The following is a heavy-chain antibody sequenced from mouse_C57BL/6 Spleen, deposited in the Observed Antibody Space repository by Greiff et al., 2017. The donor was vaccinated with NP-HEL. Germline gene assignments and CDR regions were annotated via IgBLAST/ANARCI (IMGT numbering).Heavy chain of an antibody. CDR2: INPNNGGP. J-gene: IGHJ3*01. CDR1: GYTFTDYN. CDR3: ARGLTGTPCSY. D-gene: IGHD4-1*01. V-gene: IGHV1-18*01. Sequence: VQLMESGPELVKPGASVKIPCKASGYTFTDYNMDWVKQSHGKSLEWIGDINPNNGGPFSNQKFQGKATLTVDKATSSADMEHRSLTSEDTAVYYCARGLTGTPCSYWGQGTLVTVSA.